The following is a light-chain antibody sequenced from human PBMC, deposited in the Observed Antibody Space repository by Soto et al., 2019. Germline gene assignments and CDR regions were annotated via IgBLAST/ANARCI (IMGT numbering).Light chain of an antibody. Sequence: QFVLTQRRSVSGSPGQSVSISCTGTSSDVGGYDYVSWYQQHPGTAPKLMIYDVSKRPWGVPDRFSGSRSGNTASLTISGLQAGDEADYYCSSYAGSYTFVFGLGTKVTVL. CDR1: SSDVGGYDY. CDR3: SSYAGSYTFV. V-gene: IGLV2-11*01. J-gene: IGLJ1*01. CDR2: DVS.